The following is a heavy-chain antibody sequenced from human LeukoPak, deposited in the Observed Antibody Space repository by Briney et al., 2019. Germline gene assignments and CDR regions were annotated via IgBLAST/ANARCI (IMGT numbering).Heavy chain of an antibody. Sequence: PSETLSLTCTVSGGSISSYYWSWIRQPPGKGLEWIGYIYYSGSTNYNPSLKSRVTISVDTSKNQFSLKLSSVTAADTAVYYCAREGGPNPVVPAANVWGQGTTVTVSS. CDR2: IYYSGST. CDR1: GGSISSYY. CDR3: AREGGPNPVVPAANV. J-gene: IGHJ6*02. D-gene: IGHD2-2*01. V-gene: IGHV4-59*01.